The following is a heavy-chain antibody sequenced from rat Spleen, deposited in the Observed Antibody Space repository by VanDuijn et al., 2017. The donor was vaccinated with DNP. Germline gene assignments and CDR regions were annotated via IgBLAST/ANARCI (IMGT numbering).Heavy chain of an antibody. V-gene: IGHV5-31*01. CDR1: GFTFSNYW. CDR3: IRDRRDYGLDY. CDR2: IFSSGSST. J-gene: IGHJ2*01. D-gene: IGHD1-11*01. Sequence: EVQLVESGGDLVQPGRSLKLSCVASGFTFSNYWMTWIRQVPEKGLEWVASIFSSGSSTYYPDSVKDRFTISRDNAKNTLYLQMNSLRSEDTATYYCIRDRRDYGLDYWGQGVMVTVSS.